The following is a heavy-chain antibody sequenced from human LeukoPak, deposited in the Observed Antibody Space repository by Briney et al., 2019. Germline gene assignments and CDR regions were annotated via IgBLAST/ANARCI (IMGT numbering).Heavy chain of an antibody. Sequence: GGSLRLSCAASGFTFSDYYMSWIRQAPGKGLEWVSYISSSGSTIYYADSVKGRFTISRDNAKNSLYLQMNSLRAEDTAVYYCARAYLLYDFWSGYVDTNWFDPWGQGTLVTVSS. CDR3: ARAYLLYDFWSGYVDTNWFDP. CDR1: GFTFSDYY. J-gene: IGHJ5*02. CDR2: ISSSGSTI. D-gene: IGHD3-3*01. V-gene: IGHV3-11*04.